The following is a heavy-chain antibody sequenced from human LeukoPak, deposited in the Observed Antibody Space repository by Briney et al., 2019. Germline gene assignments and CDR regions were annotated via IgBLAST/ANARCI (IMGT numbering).Heavy chain of an antibody. V-gene: IGHV3-23*01. CDR2: ISGSGGST. CDR3: ARVFRFLEWLPWFGSYFDY. J-gene: IGHJ4*02. Sequence: GGSLRLSCAASGFTFSSYAMSWVRQAPGKGLEWVSAISGSGGSTYYADSVKGRFTISRDNSKNTLYLQMNSLRAEDTAVYYCARVFRFLEWLPWFGSYFDYWGQGTLVTVSS. D-gene: IGHD3-3*01. CDR1: GFTFSSYA.